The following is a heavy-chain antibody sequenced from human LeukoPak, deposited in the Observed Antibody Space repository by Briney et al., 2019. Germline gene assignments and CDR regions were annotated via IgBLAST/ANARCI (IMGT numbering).Heavy chain of an antibody. D-gene: IGHD2-8*01. Sequence: GGSLRLSCAASGFTFSNYGMHWVRQAPGKGLEWVAFIRFDGSNKYYADSVKGRFTISRDNSRNTLYLQMNSLRAEDAAVYYCAREPGVPEYFQHWGQGTLVTVSS. CDR3: AREPGVPEYFQH. J-gene: IGHJ1*01. CDR1: GFTFSNYG. CDR2: IRFDGSNK. V-gene: IGHV3-30*02.